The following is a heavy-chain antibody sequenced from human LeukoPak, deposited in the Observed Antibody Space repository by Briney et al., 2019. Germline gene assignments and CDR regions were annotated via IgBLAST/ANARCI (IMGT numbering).Heavy chain of an antibody. CDR1: GFTFSSYS. J-gene: IGHJ6*03. D-gene: IGHD5-18*01. Sequence: PGGSLRLSCSASGFTFSSYSMHWVRQAPGEGLEWVAAISYDGSNKYYADSVKGRFTISRDNSKNTLYLQMNSLRAEDTAVYYCARGGSRGYNPRRYYYYMDVWGKGTTVTVSS. CDR2: ISYDGSNK. V-gene: IGHV3-30*03. CDR3: ARGGSRGYNPRRYYYYMDV.